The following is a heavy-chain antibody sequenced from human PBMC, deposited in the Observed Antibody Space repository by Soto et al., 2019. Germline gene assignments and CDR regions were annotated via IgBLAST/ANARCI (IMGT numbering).Heavy chain of an antibody. CDR3: ARDRGPYTGFFDY. Sequence: QVQLQESGPGLVKPSETLSLTCSVSGGSINYYYWSWIRQPPGKGLEWIAYVYSSGATNYNPSLKSRAPISVDTSKDQFSLKLSSVTAADTAVYYSARDRGPYTGFFDYWGQGTLVTVSS. D-gene: IGHD2-8*02. CDR1: GGSINYYY. CDR2: VYSSGAT. V-gene: IGHV4-59*01. J-gene: IGHJ4*02.